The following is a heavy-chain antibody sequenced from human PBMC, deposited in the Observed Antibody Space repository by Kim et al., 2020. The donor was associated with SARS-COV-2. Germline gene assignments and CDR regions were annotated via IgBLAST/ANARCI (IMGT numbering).Heavy chain of an antibody. CDR2: ISAYNGNT. D-gene: IGHD3-9*01. CDR1: GYTFTSYG. Sequence: ASVKVSCKASGYTFTSYGISWVRQAPGQGLEWMGWISAYNGNTNYAQKLQGRVTMTTDTSTSTAYMELRSLISDDTAVYYCARVVLRYFDWGEGYYYYGMDVWGQGTTVTVSS. J-gene: IGHJ6*02. V-gene: IGHV1-18*01. CDR3: ARVVLRYFDWGEGYYYYGMDV.